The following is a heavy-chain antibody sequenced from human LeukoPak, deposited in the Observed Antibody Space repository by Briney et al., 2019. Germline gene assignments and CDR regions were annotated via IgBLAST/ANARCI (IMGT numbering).Heavy chain of an antibody. CDR2: ISSSSSYI. V-gene: IGHV3-21*01. Sequence: GGSLRLSCAASGFTFSSYSMNWVRQAPGKGLELVSSISSSSSYIYYADSVKGRFTISRDNAKNSLYLQMNSLRAEDTAVYYCARLGHYYDSSGYYPYFDYWGQGTLVTVSS. CDR3: ARLGHYYDSSGYYPYFDY. J-gene: IGHJ4*02. D-gene: IGHD3-22*01. CDR1: GFTFSSYS.